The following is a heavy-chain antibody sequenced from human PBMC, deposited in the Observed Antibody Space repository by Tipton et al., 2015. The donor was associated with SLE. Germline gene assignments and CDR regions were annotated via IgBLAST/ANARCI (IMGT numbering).Heavy chain of an antibody. D-gene: IGHD3-10*01. J-gene: IGHJ4*02. CDR1: GFTFWSHD. Sequence: SLRLSCATSGFTFWSHDMGWVRQAPGKGLEWVSVTSESGAGTHYINSVRGRFTISRDISKNTVYLDMLSLRADDTAMYYCAGASWSYGFFDYWGQGTLVTVSP. CDR3: AGASWSYGFFDY. V-gene: IGHV3-23*01. CDR2: TSESGAGT.